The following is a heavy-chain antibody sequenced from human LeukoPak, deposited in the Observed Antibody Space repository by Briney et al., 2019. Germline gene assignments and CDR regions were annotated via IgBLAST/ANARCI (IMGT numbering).Heavy chain of an antibody. CDR2: IIPVYPIP. V-gene: IGHV1-69*02. D-gene: IGHD3-10*01. J-gene: IGHJ6*02. CDR1: GGSFNITT. Sequence: SVKVSCKSSGGSFNITTVTWVRQAPGQAPEWMGRIIPVYPIPYYAPKLKDRVTFTADKSTNTAYMDLNSLISEDTAVYYCAAGDLDGLDVWGQGTTVTVSS. CDR3: AAGDLDGLDV.